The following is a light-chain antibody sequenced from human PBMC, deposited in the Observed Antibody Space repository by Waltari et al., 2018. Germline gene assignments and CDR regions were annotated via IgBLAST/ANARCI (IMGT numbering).Light chain of an antibody. J-gene: IGKJ3*01. CDR1: QDIASA. CDR2: DAS. CDR3: QQFINYPLT. Sequence: AIQLTQSPSSLSASVGHRITITCRASQDIASALAWYVQKPGKAPQLLIYDASTLESGVPSRFSGSGSGTDFTLSLRGLQPEDFATYYCQQFINYPLTFGPGTTVDIK. V-gene: IGKV1D-13*01.